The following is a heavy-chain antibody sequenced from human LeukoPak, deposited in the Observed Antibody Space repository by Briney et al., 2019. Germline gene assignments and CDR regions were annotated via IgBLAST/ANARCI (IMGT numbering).Heavy chain of an antibody. Sequence: GGSLRLSCAASGFTVITNYMSWVRQAPGKGLEWVSVIYRDGNTYYADSVKGRFTFSRDTSKNTLDLQMYGLRAEDTAVYYCARLYYGSGNYYRFDYRGQGTLVTVSS. J-gene: IGHJ4*02. CDR2: IYRDGNT. V-gene: IGHV3-66*04. CDR1: GFTVITNY. CDR3: ARLYYGSGNYYRFDY. D-gene: IGHD3-10*01.